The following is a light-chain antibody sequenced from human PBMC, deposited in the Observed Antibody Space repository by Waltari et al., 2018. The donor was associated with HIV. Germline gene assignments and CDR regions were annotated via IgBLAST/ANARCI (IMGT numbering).Light chain of an antibody. V-gene: IGLV2-14*03. J-gene: IGLJ3*02. Sequence: QSALTPPASVSGSPGQSITISCGGTSSDLGSSNYVSWYQQHPGKAPKIMIYEVSNRPSGASNRFSGSKSGNTASLTISGLQAEDEAHYYCSSYTSVNTWVFGGGTKLTVL. CDR2: EVS. CDR1: SSDLGSSNY. CDR3: SSYTSVNTWV.